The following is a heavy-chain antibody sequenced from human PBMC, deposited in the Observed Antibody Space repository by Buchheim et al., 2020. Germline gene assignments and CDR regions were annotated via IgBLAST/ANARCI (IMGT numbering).Heavy chain of an antibody. CDR2: IIPIIGIA. J-gene: IGHJ4*02. CDR1: GGTFSSYT. D-gene: IGHD3-3*01. CDR3: AREQSYDFCSGYLGYFDY. Sequence: QVQLVQSGAEVKKPGSSVKVSCKASGGTFSSYTISWVRQAPGQGLEWMGRIIPIIGIANYAQKFQGRVTMTTDTSTSTAYMGLSSLRSEDMAVYYCAREQSYDFCSGYLGYFDYWGQGTL. V-gene: IGHV1-69*02.